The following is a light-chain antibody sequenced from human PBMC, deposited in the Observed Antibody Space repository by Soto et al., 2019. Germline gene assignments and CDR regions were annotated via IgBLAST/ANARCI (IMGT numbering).Light chain of an antibody. V-gene: IGLV2-14*03. Sequence: QAVVTQPASVSGSPGQSITISCSGTSSDVGGYNYVSWYQQHPGKAPKMVIYDVSDRPSGISSRFSGSKSGNTASLTISGLQAEDEADYYCASYTRSNSYVFGTGTKLTVL. CDR1: SSDVGGYNY. CDR3: ASYTRSNSYV. CDR2: DVS. J-gene: IGLJ1*01.